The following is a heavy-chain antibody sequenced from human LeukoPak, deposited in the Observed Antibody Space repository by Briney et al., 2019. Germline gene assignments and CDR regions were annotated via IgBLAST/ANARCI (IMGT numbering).Heavy chain of an antibody. CDR2: INHSGST. Sequence: SETLSLTCAVYGGSFSGDYWCWSRQPPGKGREWMGEINHSGSTNNNPSLKSRVTISVDTSNNQFSLKLSCVTAADTAVYYCARVGWVTDDAFDIWGQGTMVTVSS. D-gene: IGHD4-23*01. CDR3: ARVGWVTDDAFDI. V-gene: IGHV4-34*01. CDR1: GGSFSGDY. J-gene: IGHJ3*02.